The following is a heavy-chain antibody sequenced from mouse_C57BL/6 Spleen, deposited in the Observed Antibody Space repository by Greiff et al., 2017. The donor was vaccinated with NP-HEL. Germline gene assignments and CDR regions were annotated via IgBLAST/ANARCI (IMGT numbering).Heavy chain of an antibody. D-gene: IGHD1-1*01. J-gene: IGHJ4*01. CDR1: GYTFTSYW. Sequence: QVQLQQPGAELVRPGSSVKLSCKASGYTFTSYWMHWVKQRPIQGLEWIGNIDPSDSETHYNQKFKDKATLTVDKSSSTAYMQLSSLTSEDSAVYYCAVVAHYYAMDYWGQGTSVTVSS. V-gene: IGHV1-52*01. CDR2: IDPSDSET. CDR3: AVVAHYYAMDY.